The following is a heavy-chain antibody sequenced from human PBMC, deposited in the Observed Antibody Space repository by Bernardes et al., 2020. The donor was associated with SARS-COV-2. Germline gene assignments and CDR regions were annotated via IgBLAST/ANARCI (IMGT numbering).Heavy chain of an antibody. D-gene: IGHD5-12*01. J-gene: IGHJ5*02. Sequence: SETLSLTCTVSGGSISSDSYYWGWIRQPPGKGLEWMGSIYYSGSTYHNPSLKSRVTISVDTSKNQISLKLSSVTVADTAVYYCVRQGCDVDRNWFDPWGQGILATVSS. V-gene: IGHV4-39*01. CDR3: VRQGCDVDRNWFDP. CDR1: GGSISSDSYY. CDR2: IYYSGST.